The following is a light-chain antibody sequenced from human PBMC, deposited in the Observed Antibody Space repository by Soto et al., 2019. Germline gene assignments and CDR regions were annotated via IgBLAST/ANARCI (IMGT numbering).Light chain of an antibody. CDR3: QQYVSWT. Sequence: DIVLTQSPGTLSLSPGERATLSCRASQNVNNNYLAWYQQKPGQAPRLLIRGASSRATGLPDRFSGSGSGTAFTLTISRLEPEDFAVYYCQQYVSWTFGQGTKVEIK. CDR2: GAS. V-gene: IGKV3-20*01. CDR1: QNVNNNY. J-gene: IGKJ1*01.